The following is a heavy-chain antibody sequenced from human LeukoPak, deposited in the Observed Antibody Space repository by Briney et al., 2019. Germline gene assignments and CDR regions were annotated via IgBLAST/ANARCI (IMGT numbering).Heavy chain of an antibody. CDR3: AREEAAAGFDP. CDR2: ISGSGRTI. D-gene: IGHD6-13*01. V-gene: IGHV3-11*01. CDR1: GFTFSDYF. Sequence: GGSLRLSCAASGFTFSDYFMNWIRQAPGKGLEWVSYISGSGRTIYYADSVKGRFTISRDNSKNTLYLQMNSLRAEDTAVYYCAREEAAAGFDPWGQGTLVTVSS. J-gene: IGHJ5*02.